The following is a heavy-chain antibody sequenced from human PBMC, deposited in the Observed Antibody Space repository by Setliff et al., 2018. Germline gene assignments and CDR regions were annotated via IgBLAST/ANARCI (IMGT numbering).Heavy chain of an antibody. D-gene: IGHD3-16*01. J-gene: IGHJ4*02. V-gene: IGHV3-74*01. CDR2: INFDGSST. CDR3: ARDGGEY. CDR1: GFAFSTYR. Sequence: ETLSLSCAASGFAFSTYRMNWVRQTPGKGLVWVSRINFDGSSTNYADSVKGRFTISRDNAKNSLYLQMNSLRAEDTAVYYCARDGGEYWGQGTLVTVSS.